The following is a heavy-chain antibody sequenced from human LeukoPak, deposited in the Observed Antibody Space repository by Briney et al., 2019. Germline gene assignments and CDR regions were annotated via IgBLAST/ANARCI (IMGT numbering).Heavy chain of an antibody. Sequence: PGGSVRLSCAASGFTFSSFVMHWARQAPGKGLEWVAVIWYDESNEYYADSVKGRFTISRDNSKNTLYLQMNSLRAEDTAVYRCARQVGGGYLPGIFDYWGPGSLVTVSS. J-gene: IGHJ4*02. CDR3: ARQVGGGYLPGIFDY. CDR1: GFTFSSFV. D-gene: IGHD2-15*01. V-gene: IGHV3-33*01. CDR2: IWYDESNE.